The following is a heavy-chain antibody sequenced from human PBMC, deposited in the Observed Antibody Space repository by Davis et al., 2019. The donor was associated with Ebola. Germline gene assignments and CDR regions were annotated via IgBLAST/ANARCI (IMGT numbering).Heavy chain of an antibody. CDR2: ISYDGSNK. Sequence: PGGSLRLSCAASGFTFSSYGMHWVRQAPGKGLEWVAVISYDGSNKYYADSVKGRFTISRDNSKNTLYLQMNSLRAEDTAVYYCAKVSRVRGVIIGGYFDYWGQGTLVTVSS. J-gene: IGHJ4*02. CDR1: GFTFSSYG. CDR3: AKVSRVRGVIIGGYFDY. V-gene: IGHV3-30*18. D-gene: IGHD3-10*01.